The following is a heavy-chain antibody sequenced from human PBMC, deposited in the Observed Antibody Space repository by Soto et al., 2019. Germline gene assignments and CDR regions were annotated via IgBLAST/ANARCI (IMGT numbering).Heavy chain of an antibody. CDR3: ARDVSRYDSLNAFDI. CDR2: IKQDGSEK. J-gene: IGHJ3*02. CDR1: GFTFSSYW. V-gene: IGHV3-7*03. Sequence: GGSLRLSCAASGFTFSSYWMSWVRQAPGKGLEWVANIKQDGSEKYYVDSVKGRFTISRDNAKNSLYLQMNSLRAADTAVYYCARDVSRYDSLNAFDIWGQGTMVTVSS. D-gene: IGHD3-3*01.